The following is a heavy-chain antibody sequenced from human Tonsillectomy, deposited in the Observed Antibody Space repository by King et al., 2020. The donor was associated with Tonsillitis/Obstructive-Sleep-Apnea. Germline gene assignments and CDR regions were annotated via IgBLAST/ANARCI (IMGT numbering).Heavy chain of an antibody. CDR2: IYPGDSGT. Sequence: VQLVQSGAEVKKPGESLKISCKGSGYSFPSYWIGWVRQMPGKGLEWMGIIYPGDSGTIYSPSFQGQGTIPADKSISTAYLQWGSLKASDSAMYYCAAGGYGDLGGWFDPWGQGTLVIVSS. CDR1: GYSFPSYW. V-gene: IGHV5-51*01. D-gene: IGHD4-17*01. J-gene: IGHJ5*02. CDR3: AAGGYGDLGGWFDP.